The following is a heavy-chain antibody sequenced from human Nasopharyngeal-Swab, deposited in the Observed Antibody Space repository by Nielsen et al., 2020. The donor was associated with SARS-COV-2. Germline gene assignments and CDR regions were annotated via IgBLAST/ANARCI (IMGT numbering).Heavy chain of an antibody. CDR2: IIPIFGTA. D-gene: IGHD5-12*01. CDR3: ASLAGGEELYSGYDSDY. J-gene: IGHJ4*02. V-gene: IGHV1-69*13. Sequence: SVKVSCKASGGTFSSYAISWVRQVPGQGLEWMGGIIPIFGTANYAQKFQGRVTITADESTSTAYMELSSLRSEDTAVYYCASLAGGEELYSGYDSDYWGQGTLVTVSS. CDR1: GGTFSSYA.